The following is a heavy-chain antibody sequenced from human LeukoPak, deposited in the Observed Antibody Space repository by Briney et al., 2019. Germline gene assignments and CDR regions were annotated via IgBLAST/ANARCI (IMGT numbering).Heavy chain of an antibody. CDR2: INPNSGGT. CDR3: ARLLRYFDLQGPSNDHY. V-gene: IGHV1-2*02. CDR1: GYTFTGYY. J-gene: IGHJ4*02. Sequence: EASVKVSCKASGYTFTGYYIHWMRQAPGQGLEWMGWINPNSGGTNYAQKFQGRVTMTTDTSTSTAYMELRSLRSDDTAVYYCARLLRYFDLQGPSNDHYWGQGTLVTVSS. D-gene: IGHD3-9*01.